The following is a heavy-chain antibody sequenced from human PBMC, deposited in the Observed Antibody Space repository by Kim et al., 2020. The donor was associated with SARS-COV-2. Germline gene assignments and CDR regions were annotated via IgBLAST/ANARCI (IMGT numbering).Heavy chain of an antibody. CDR2: IYSGGST. CDR1: GFTVSSNY. D-gene: IGHD4-4*01. Sequence: GGSLRLSCAASGFTVSSNYMSWVRQAPGKGLEWVSVIYSGGSTYYADSVKGRFTISRDNSKNTLYLQMNSLRAEDTAVYYCAREGNYPASTPDYWGQGTLVTVSS. V-gene: IGHV3-66*01. CDR3: AREGNYPASTPDY. J-gene: IGHJ4*02.